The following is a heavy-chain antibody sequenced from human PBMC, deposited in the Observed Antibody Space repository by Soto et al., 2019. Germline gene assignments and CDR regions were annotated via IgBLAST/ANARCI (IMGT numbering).Heavy chain of an antibody. Sequence: QVQLVQSGAEVKKAGASVKVSCKASGYTFTTKGFSWVRQAPGQGLEWMGWISAYSGNTDYAQNLQGRVTLTTDTSTSTAYMELRSLRSDDTALYNCVRTYSNNWHAAYFDYWGQGTLVSVSS. V-gene: IGHV1-18*01. J-gene: IGHJ4*02. CDR3: VRTYSNNWHAAYFDY. CDR2: ISAYSGNT. D-gene: IGHD6-13*01. CDR1: GYTFTTKG.